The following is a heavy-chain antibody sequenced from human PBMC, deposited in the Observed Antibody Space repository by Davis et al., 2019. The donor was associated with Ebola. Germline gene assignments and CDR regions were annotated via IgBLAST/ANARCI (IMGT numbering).Heavy chain of an antibody. Sequence: PGGSLRLSCAASGFAFSSYGMHWVRQAPGKGLEWVIVISYDGRKQYYADSVKGRFIISRDNSKNTLYLQTNSLRPEDTAMYYCARAEDCSSTSCYLGGWFDPWGQGTLVTVSS. CDR3: ARAEDCSSTSCYLGGWFDP. D-gene: IGHD2-2*01. CDR2: ISYDGRKQ. J-gene: IGHJ5*02. CDR1: GFAFSSYG. V-gene: IGHV3-30*03.